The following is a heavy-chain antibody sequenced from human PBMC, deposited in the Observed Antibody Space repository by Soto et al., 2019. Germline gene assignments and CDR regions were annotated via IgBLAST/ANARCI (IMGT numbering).Heavy chain of an antibody. J-gene: IGHJ4*02. CDR3: AKGEQWLMLDY. CDR2: ISGSGGST. V-gene: IGHV3-23*01. D-gene: IGHD6-19*01. CDR1: GFTFSSCA. Sequence: LSCAASGFTFSSCAMSWVLQAPGQGLEWVSAISGSGGSTYYADSAKGRFTISRDNSKNTLYLQMNSLRAEDTAVYYCAKGEQWLMLDYWGQGTLVTVSS.